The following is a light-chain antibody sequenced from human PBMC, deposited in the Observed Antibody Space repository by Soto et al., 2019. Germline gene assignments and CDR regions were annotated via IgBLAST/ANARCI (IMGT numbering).Light chain of an antibody. CDR1: QSVSSN. CDR2: GAS. V-gene: IGKV3-15*01. Sequence: EIVMTQSPATLSVSPGERATLSCRASQSVSSNLAWYQQKPGQAPRLLIYGASTRATGIPARFSGSGSGTQFNLPISSLHPQDFAVSYCKHHNNWPRTFGQGTKAEIK. J-gene: IGKJ1*01. CDR3: KHHNNWPRT.